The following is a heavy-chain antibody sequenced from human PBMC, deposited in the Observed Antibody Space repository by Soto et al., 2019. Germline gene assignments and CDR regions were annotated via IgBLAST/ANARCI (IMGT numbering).Heavy chain of an antibody. CDR1: GFTFSHYS. D-gene: IGHD3-3*01. J-gene: IGHJ4*02. CDR2: TTSNSGII. V-gene: IGHV3-48*02. Sequence: GGSLRLSCAASGFTFSHYSMNWVRQAPGQGLEWVSYTTSNSGIIYYADSVKGRFTISRDNAKNSLYLQMNSLRDEDTAVYYCASGHDFGSGLGVLFDYWGQGTPVTVSS. CDR3: ASGHDFGSGLGVLFDY.